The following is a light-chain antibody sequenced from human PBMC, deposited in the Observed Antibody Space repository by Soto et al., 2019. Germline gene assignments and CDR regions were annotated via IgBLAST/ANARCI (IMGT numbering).Light chain of an antibody. CDR2: GSS. Sequence: EVVLTQSPGTLSLSPGERATLSCRASQSVTNNYLAWYQQRPGQAPGLLIFGSSDRATGIPDRFSGSGSGTDFPLSISRLEPEDFAVYYCYQYGSSPPYTFGQGTKLEIK. CDR3: YQYGSSPPYT. CDR1: QSVTNNY. V-gene: IGKV3-20*01. J-gene: IGKJ2*01.